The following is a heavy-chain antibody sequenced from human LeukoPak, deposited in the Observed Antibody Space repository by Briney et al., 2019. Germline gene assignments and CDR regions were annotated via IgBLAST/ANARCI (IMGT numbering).Heavy chain of an antibody. CDR3: ARDTYYYDSSGYWADY. D-gene: IGHD3-22*01. Sequence: SETLSLTCTVSGGSISSSSYYWGWIRQPPGKGLEWIGSMYYSGNTYYNPSLKSRVTISVDTSKNQFSLKLSSVTAADTAVYYCARDTYYYDSSGYWADYWGQGTLVTVSS. CDR1: GGSISSSSYY. CDR2: MYYSGNT. V-gene: IGHV4-39*07. J-gene: IGHJ4*02.